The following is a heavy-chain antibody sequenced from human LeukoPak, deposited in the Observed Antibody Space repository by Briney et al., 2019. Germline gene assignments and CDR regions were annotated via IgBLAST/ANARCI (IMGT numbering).Heavy chain of an antibody. CDR1: GFTFSTNA. CDR3: VRGDRRDY. V-gene: IGHV3-21*01. J-gene: IGHJ4*02. CDR2: ISDSGGAT. D-gene: IGHD2-21*01. Sequence: GGSLRLSCLTSGFTFSTNAMSWVRQAPGKGLQWVSSISDSGGATFYADSLRGRFTISRDNAKNSLYLQMNSLTAEDTAVYYCVRGDRRDYWGQGTLVTVSS.